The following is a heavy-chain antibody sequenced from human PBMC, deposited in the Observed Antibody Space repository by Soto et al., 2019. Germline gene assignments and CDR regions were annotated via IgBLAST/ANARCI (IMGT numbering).Heavy chain of an antibody. J-gene: IGHJ4*02. CDR1: GFTFSSYY. Sequence: PGGSLRLSCAASGFTFSSYYMSWVRQAPGRGLECVANIKQDGSEKYYVDSVKGRFTISRDNAKNSLYLQMNSLRAEDTAVYYCARDRTRSGGYVTYYFDYWGQGTLVTVSS. CDR3: ARDRTRSGGYVTYYFDY. V-gene: IGHV3-7*05. D-gene: IGHD5-12*01. CDR2: IKQDGSEK.